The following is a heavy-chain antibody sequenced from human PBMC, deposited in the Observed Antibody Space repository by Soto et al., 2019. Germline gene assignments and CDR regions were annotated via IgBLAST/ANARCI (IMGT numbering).Heavy chain of an antibody. CDR2: IPYDGSNN. D-gene: IGHD5-12*01. CDR3: AKGVNERWLQPIYS. J-gene: IGHJ4*02. CDR1: GFTFNTYG. Sequence: QVQLVESGGGVVQPGRSLRLSCAASGFTFNTYGMHWVRQAPGKGLEWVAVIPYDGSNNYYADSVKGRFTISRDNSKNTLYLQMDSLRAEDTAVYYCAKGVNERWLQPIYSWGQGTLVTVSS. V-gene: IGHV3-30*18.